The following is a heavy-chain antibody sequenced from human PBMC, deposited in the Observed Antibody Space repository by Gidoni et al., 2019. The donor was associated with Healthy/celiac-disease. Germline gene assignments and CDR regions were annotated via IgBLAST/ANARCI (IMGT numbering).Heavy chain of an antibody. CDR2: TYYRSKWYN. V-gene: IGHV6-1*01. J-gene: IGHJ5*02. D-gene: IGHD3-16*02. CDR1: GDSFSRNRAA. Sequence: QVQLQQSGPGLVKPSQTLSLTCAISGDSFSRNRAAWNWIRQSPSRGLEWLGRTYYRSKWYNDYAGSVKSRITINPDTSKNQFSLQLNSVTPEDTAVYYCARAPTFGGVIALNWFDPWGQGTLVTVSS. CDR3: ARAPTFGGVIALNWFDP.